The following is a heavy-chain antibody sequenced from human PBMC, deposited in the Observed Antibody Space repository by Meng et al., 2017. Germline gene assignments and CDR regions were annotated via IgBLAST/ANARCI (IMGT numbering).Heavy chain of an antibody. CDR1: GGTFSSYA. CDR3: ARQMGYYNWGVDS. CDR2: IIPIFGTT. Sequence: SVKVSCKASGGTFSSYAISWVRQAPGQGLEWMGGIIPIFGTTKYAQEFQGRVTITADKSTGTAYMELSSLRSEDTAVYFCARQMGYYNWGVDSWGQGTLVTVSS. D-gene: IGHD7-27*01. J-gene: IGHJ4*02. V-gene: IGHV1-69*06.